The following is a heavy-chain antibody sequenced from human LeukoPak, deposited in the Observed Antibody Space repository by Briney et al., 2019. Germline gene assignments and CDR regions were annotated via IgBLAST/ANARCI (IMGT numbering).Heavy chain of an antibody. CDR2: MNPNSGNT. V-gene: IGHV1-8*03. CDR3: AGALGAVAGPEDAFDI. Sequence: ASVKVSCKASGYTFNSYDINWVRQATGQGLEWMGWMNPNSGNTGYAQQFQGRITITRQTSISTAYMELSRLTSEDTAVYYCAGALGAVAGPEDAFDIWGQGTMVTVSS. CDR1: GYTFNSYD. J-gene: IGHJ3*02. D-gene: IGHD6-19*01.